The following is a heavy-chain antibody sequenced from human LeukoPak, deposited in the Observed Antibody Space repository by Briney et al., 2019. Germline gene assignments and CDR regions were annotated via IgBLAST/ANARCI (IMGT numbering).Heavy chain of an antibody. V-gene: IGHV4-34*01. CDR2: INHREDT. D-gene: IGHD2-2*01. CDR1: GGSFSGYY. CDR3: ARGGGYCSSTICYYFDY. J-gene: IGHJ4*02. Sequence: ETLSLTCAVYGGSFSGYYWSWIRQPPGKGLEWIGEINHREDTNYNPSVKSRVTISVDTSKNQFSLKLSSVPPADTAVYHYARGGGYCSSTICYYFDYWGQGTLVTVSS.